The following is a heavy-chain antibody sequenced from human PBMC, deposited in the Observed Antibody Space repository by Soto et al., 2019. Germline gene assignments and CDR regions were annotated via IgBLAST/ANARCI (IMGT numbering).Heavy chain of an antibody. V-gene: IGHV3-53*02. CDR1: GFSVSRKY. CDR2: IYSGSDT. CDR3: ARVADSRDYDYYFDY. D-gene: IGHD3-22*01. J-gene: IGHJ4*02. Sequence: EVQLVETGGGLIQLGGSLRLSCAASGFSVSRKYMSWVRQAPGKGLEWVSVIYSGSDTKYADSVKGRFTISRDNSKNTLFLQMNSLTAEDTSVYYCARVADSRDYDYYFDYWGQGTLVTVSS.